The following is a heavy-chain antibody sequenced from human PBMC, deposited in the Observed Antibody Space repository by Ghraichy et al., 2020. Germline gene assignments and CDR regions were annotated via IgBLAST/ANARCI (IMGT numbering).Heavy chain of an antibody. V-gene: IGHV3-23*01. CDR3: ARTEYGEPPFGGY. CDR2: IGSTGTT. Sequence: GSLRLSCTASGFTFRTYAMCWVRQAAGKGLEWVSTIGSTGTTYYADSVGGRFTISRDNSKNSLYLQMNSLRADDTALYYCARTEYGEPPFGGYWGRGTLVTVSS. J-gene: IGHJ4*02. CDR1: GFTFRTYA. D-gene: IGHD4-17*01.